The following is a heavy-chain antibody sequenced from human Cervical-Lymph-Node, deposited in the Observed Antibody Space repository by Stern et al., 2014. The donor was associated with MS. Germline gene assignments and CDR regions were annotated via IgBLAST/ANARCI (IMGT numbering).Heavy chain of an antibody. CDR2: ISSKTYKSST. V-gene: IGHV3-73*01. D-gene: IGHD4/OR15-4a*01. J-gene: IGHJ4*02. Sequence: EVQLVESGGGLVQPGGSLQLSCSASGFTLSESPIHWVRQASGKGLEWVGHISSKTYKSSTTYAASVKGRFSVSRDDSKNTAYLQMNSLKTEDTALYYCIRDGDNYDFDSWGQGTLVTVSS. CDR1: GFTLSESP. CDR3: IRDGDNYDFDS.